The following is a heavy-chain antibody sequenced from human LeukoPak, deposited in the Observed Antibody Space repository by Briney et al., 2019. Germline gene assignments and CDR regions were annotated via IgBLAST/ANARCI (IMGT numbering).Heavy chain of an antibody. Sequence: GGSLRLSCAASGFTFSDYYMSWIRQAPGKGLEWVSYISSSGTAVYYADSVKGRFTISRDNAKNSLCLQLNSLGAEDTAVYYCARDPAYITIFGVINSRDAFDMWGQGTMVTVSS. V-gene: IGHV3-11*01. D-gene: IGHD3-3*01. CDR1: GFTFSDYY. J-gene: IGHJ3*02. CDR2: ISSSGTAV. CDR3: ARDPAYITIFGVINSRDAFDM.